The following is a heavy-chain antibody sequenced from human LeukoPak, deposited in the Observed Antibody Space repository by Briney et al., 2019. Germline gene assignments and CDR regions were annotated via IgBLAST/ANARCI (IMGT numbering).Heavy chain of an antibody. D-gene: IGHD3-22*01. J-gene: IGHJ3*02. CDR3: ARLRITMIVVVIPNAFDI. CDR1: GGSISSGGYY. V-gene: IGHV4-31*03. CDR2: ICYSGST. Sequence: SETLSLTCTVSGGSISSGGYYWSWIRQHPGKGLEWIGYICYSGSTYYNPSLKSRVTISVDTSKNQFSLKLSSVTAADTAVYYCARLRITMIVVVIPNAFDIWGQGTMVTVSS.